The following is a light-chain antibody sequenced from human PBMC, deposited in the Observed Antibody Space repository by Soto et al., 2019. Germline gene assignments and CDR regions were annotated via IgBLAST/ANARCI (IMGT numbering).Light chain of an antibody. CDR3: AAWDDNLNGPL. CDR1: NSNIGRYS. J-gene: IGLJ3*02. Sequence: QSALTQPPSLSGTPGQTVTISCSGSNSNIGRYSVNWYQHFPGTAPKILIYSDDERPSGVPARFSGAKSGTSASLAISGRQSEEEAEYYCAAWDDNLNGPLFGGGTKLTVL. CDR2: SDD. V-gene: IGLV1-44*01.